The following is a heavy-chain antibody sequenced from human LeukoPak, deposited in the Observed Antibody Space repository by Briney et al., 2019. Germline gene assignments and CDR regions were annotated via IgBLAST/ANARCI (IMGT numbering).Heavy chain of an antibody. Sequence: ASVKVSYKASGYTFTGYYMHWVRQAPGQGLEWMGWINPNSGGTNYAQKFQGRVTMTRDTSISTAYMELSRLRSDDTAVYYCARVLHYYGSGSPTGYWGQGTLVTVSS. CDR1: GYTFTGYY. D-gene: IGHD3-10*01. J-gene: IGHJ4*02. V-gene: IGHV1-2*02. CDR3: ARVLHYYGSGSPTGY. CDR2: INPNSGGT.